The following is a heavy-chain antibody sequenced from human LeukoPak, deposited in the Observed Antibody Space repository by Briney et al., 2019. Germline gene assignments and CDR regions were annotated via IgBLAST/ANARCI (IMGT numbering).Heavy chain of an antibody. J-gene: IGHJ4*02. CDR3: ARNHYGSVDY. Sequence: GGSLRLSCAASGFTFSNYWMHWVRQAPGKGLVWASRVNGDGSATNYADSVKGRFTISRDNAKNTLYLRMNSLRPEDTAVYYCARNHYGSVDYWGQGTLVTVSS. D-gene: IGHD3-10*01. CDR1: GFTFSNYW. V-gene: IGHV3-74*01. CDR2: VNGDGSAT.